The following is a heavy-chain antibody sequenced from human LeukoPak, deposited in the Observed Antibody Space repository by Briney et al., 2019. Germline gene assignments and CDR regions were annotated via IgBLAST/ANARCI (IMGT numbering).Heavy chain of an antibody. D-gene: IGHD1-26*01. J-gene: IGHJ4*02. CDR1: GFTFSSYG. V-gene: IGHV3-33*06. Sequence: PGGSPRLSCAASGFTFSSYGMHWVRQAPGKGLEWVAVIWYDGSNKYYADSVKGRFTISRDNSKNTLYLQMNSLRAEDTAVYYCAKVDSGSYYGSFDYWGQGTLVTVSS. CDR3: AKVDSGSYYGSFDY. CDR2: IWYDGSNK.